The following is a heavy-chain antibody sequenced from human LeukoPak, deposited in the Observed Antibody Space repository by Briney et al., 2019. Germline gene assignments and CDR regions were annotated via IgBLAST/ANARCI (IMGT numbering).Heavy chain of an antibody. CDR1: GGSISSSSYY. J-gene: IGHJ5*02. CDR2: IYYSGST. Sequence: SETLSLTCTVSGGSISSSSYYWGWVRQPPGKGLEWVGNIYYSGSTYYNPSLESRVTMSLDTSKNQFSLKLSSVTAADTAVYYCARGRHRYCSGGSCPRGGWFDPWGQGTLVTVSS. CDR3: ARGRHRYCSGGSCPRGGWFDP. D-gene: IGHD2-15*01. V-gene: IGHV4-39*07.